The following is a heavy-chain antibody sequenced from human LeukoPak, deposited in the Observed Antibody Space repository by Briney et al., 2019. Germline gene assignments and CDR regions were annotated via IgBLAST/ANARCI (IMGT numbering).Heavy chain of an antibody. CDR3: ARDQYDTWSRRGNFDS. D-gene: IGHD3-3*01. CDR1: GFTFSGYS. J-gene: IGHJ4*02. CDR2: ISNTGSYT. V-gene: IGHV3-21*01. Sequence: GGSLRLSCAASGFTFSGYSLTWVRQAPGKGLEWVSSISNTGSYTYYLDSVKARFTISRDNAKNSTFLQMNSLRAEDTAVYYCARDQYDTWSRRGNFDSWGQGTLVIVSS.